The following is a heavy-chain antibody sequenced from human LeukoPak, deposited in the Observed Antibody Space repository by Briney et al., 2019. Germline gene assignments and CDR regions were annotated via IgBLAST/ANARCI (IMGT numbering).Heavy chain of an antibody. V-gene: IGHV3-21*01. J-gene: IGHJ5*02. D-gene: IGHD5-24*01. Sequence: GGSLRLSCAASGFTFSSYSMNWVRQAPGKGLEWVSSINSRRSYIYYAASVKGRFTISRHNAKNSLYLQMHGLRAEDTGVYYCARDGSVQEMATIPYETWGQGTLVTVSS. CDR3: ARDGSVQEMATIPYET. CDR1: GFTFSSYS. CDR2: INSRRSYI.